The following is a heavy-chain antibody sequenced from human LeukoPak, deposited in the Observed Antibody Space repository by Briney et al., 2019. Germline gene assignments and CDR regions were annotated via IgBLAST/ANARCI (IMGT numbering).Heavy chain of an antibody. CDR1: GGTFSSYA. CDR2: IFPIFRTA. Sequence: VKVSCKASGGTFSSYAINWVRQTPGQGLEWMGRIFPIFRTANYAQKFQGRVTVTTDESTSTAYMELSSLRPEDTAMYYCARDRGERDSTWSLPAHGFDIWGQGTMVTVSS. CDR3: ARDRGERDSTWSLPAHGFDI. D-gene: IGHD6-13*01. V-gene: IGHV1-69*05. J-gene: IGHJ3*02.